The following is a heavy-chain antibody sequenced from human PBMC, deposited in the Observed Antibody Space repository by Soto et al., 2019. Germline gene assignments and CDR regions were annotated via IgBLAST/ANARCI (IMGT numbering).Heavy chain of an antibody. V-gene: IGHV5-10-1*01. D-gene: IGHD2-15*01. Sequence: LGESLKISCKGSGYSFTSYWISWVRQMPGKGLEWMGRIDPSDSYTNYSPSFQGHVTISADKSISTAYLQWSSLKASDTAMYYCARHGSCSGGSCYGYYYGMDVWGQGTTVTVSS. CDR2: IDPSDSYT. CDR3: ARHGSCSGGSCYGYYYGMDV. CDR1: GYSFTSYW. J-gene: IGHJ6*02.